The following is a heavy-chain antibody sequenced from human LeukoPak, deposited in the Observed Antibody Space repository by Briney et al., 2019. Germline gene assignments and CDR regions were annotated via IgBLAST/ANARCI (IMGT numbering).Heavy chain of an antibody. J-gene: IGHJ4*02. Sequence: PSETLSLTCAVYGGSFSGYYWSWIRQPPGKGLEWIGEINHSGSTNYNPSLKSRVTISVDTSKNQFSLKLSSVTAADTAVYYCARRSVKLLFIYWGQGTLVTVSS. D-gene: IGHD3-10*01. CDR1: GGSFSGYY. CDR2: INHSGST. CDR3: ARRSVKLLFIY. V-gene: IGHV4-34*01.